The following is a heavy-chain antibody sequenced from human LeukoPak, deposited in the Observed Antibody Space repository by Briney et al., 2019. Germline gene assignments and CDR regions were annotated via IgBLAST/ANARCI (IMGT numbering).Heavy chain of an antibody. J-gene: IGHJ5*02. CDR2: IVVGSGNT. CDR3: AALLHDSSGYYLPFDP. D-gene: IGHD3-22*01. CDR1: GFTFTSSA. Sequence: ASVKVSCKASGFTFTSSAVQRVRQARGQRLEWIGWIVVGSGNTNYAQKFQERVTITRDMSTSTAYMELSSLRSEDTAVYYCAALLHDSSGYYLPFDPWGQGTLVTVSS. V-gene: IGHV1-58*01.